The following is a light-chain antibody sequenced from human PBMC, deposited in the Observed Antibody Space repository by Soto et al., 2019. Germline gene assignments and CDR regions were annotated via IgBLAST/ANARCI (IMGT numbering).Light chain of an antibody. Sequence: QSALTKPASVSGSPGQSITISCTGTSSDVGSYNLVSWYQQHPGKAPKLMIYEGSKRPSGVSDRFSGSKSGNTASLTISGLQAEDESYYYCSADAGSGTSDVVFGGGTKLTVL. CDR2: EGS. CDR1: SSDVGSYNL. V-gene: IGLV2-23*01. J-gene: IGLJ2*01. CDR3: SADAGSGTSDVV.